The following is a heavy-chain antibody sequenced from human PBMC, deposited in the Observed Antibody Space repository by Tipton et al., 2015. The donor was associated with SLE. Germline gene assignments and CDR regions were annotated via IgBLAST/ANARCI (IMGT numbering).Heavy chain of an antibody. CDR2: IYYSGST. J-gene: IGHJ4*02. V-gene: IGHV4-59*01. D-gene: IGHD6-13*01. CDR1: GGSISSYY. CDR3: ARGIAAADGY. Sequence: LRLSCTVSGGSISSYYWSWIRQPPGKGLEWIGYIYYSGSTNYNPSLKSRVTISVDTSKNQFSLKLSSVTAADTAVYYCARGIAAADGYWGQGPLVTASS.